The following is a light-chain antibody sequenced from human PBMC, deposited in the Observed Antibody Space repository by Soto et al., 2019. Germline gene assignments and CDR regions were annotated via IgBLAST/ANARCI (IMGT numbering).Light chain of an antibody. J-gene: IGKJ4*01. CDR3: LQRTHS. V-gene: IGKV3-11*01. CDR2: DTS. Sequence: EIVLTQSPATLSLSPGERATLSCRASQSVGTYLAWYQQKPGQAPKLLIYDTSNRATGTPARFSGSGSGTDFTLTISSLEPEDFAVYYCLQRTHSFGGGTKVEIK. CDR1: QSVGTY.